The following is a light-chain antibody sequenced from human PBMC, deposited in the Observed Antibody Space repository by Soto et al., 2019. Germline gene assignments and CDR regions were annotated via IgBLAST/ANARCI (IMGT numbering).Light chain of an antibody. Sequence: QSALTQPRSVSGSPGQSVTISCTGTSSDVGNYNYVSWYQQYPGKAPKLIIYDVTKRPSGVPDRFSGSKSGNTASLTISGLQAEDEADYYCCSYAGSYTFVFGTGTKVTVL. V-gene: IGLV2-11*01. CDR2: DVT. J-gene: IGLJ1*01. CDR1: SSDVGNYNY. CDR3: CSYAGSYTFV.